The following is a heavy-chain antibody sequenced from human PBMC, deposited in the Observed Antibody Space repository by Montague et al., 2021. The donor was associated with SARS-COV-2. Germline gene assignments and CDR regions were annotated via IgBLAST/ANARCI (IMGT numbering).Heavy chain of an antibody. CDR2: IYYSATT. CDR3: ARPHLGAGGQEAPFFFEN. Sequence: SETLSLTCTVSGGSITNYYWTWIRQSPGRGLEWIGYIYYSATTNYNPSLKSRVTMSIDTSKNQFSLQLTSVTAADTAVYYCARPHLGAGGQEAPFFFENWGQGTLGTVSS. J-gene: IGHJ4*02. V-gene: IGHV4-59*08. CDR1: GGSITNYY. D-gene: IGHD2-8*02.